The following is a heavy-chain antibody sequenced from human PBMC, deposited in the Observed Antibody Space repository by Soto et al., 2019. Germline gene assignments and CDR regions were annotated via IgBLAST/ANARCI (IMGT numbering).Heavy chain of an antibody. D-gene: IGHD3-3*01. CDR2: MDPNSGST. V-gene: IGHV1-8*01. CDR3: DRQRKFDFWRKGWDV. J-gene: IGHJ6*02. Sequence: QAQLVQSGAEVRKPGASVKVPCRASGYTLTTYDINWVRQAPGQGLEWLGWMDPNSGSTGYAQNFQDRITRTRNISRNTAHMELSSLLSEDTAIYYCDRQRKFDFWRKGWDVWGQGTTVTVSS. CDR1: GYTLTTYD.